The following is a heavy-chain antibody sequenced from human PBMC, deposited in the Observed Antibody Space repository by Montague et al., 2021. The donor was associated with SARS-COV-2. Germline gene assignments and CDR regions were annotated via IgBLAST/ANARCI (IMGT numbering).Heavy chain of an antibody. D-gene: IGHD3-9*01. Sequence: SETLSLTCTVSGGSISSGGYYWSWIRQHPGKGLEWIGSIYYSGSTYYNPSLKSRVTISVDTSKNQFSPKLSSVTAADTAVYYCARAFTDWLRYYGMDVWGQGTTVTVSS. V-gene: IGHV4-39*01. CDR1: GGSISSGGYY. CDR3: ARAFTDWLRYYGMDV. CDR2: IYYSGST. J-gene: IGHJ6*02.